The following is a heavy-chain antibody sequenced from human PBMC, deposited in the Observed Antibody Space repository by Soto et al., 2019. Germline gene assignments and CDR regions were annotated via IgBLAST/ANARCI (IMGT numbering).Heavy chain of an antibody. D-gene: IGHD3-3*01. V-gene: IGHV4-39*01. CDR1: GGSISSSSYY. CDR3: ARRSVLRFLEWSDYGMDV. CDR2: IYYSGST. J-gene: IGHJ6*02. Sequence: SETLSLTCTVSGGSISSSSYYWGWIRQPPGKGLEWIGSIYYSGSTYYNPSLKSRVTISVDTSKNQFSLKLSSVTVADTAVYYCARRSVLRFLEWSDYGMDVWGQGTTVTVSS.